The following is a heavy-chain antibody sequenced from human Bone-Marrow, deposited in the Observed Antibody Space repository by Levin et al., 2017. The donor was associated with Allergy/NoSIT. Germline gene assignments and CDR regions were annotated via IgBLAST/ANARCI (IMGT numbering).Heavy chain of an antibody. D-gene: IGHD6-19*01. CDR1: GFTFSSYA. J-gene: IGHJ6*02. CDR2: ISYDGSNK. V-gene: IGHV3-30-3*01. Sequence: GGSLRLSCAASGFTFSSYAMHWVRQAPGKGLEWVAVISYDGSNKYYADSVKGRFTISRDNSKNTLYLQMNSLRAEDTAVYYCARDVRGYSSGWYPTIDYYGMDVWGQGTTVTVSS. CDR3: ARDVRGYSSGWYPTIDYYGMDV.